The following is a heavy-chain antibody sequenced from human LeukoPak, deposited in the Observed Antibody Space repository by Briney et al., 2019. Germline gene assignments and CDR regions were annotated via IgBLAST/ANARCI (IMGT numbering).Heavy chain of an antibody. Sequence: GGSLRLSCAASGFTVSSNYMSWVRQAPGKGLEWVSVIYSGGSTYYADSVKGRFTISRDNSKNTLCLQMNSLRAEDTAVYYCAREGSSWPRDFQHWGQGTLVTVSS. CDR2: IYSGGST. V-gene: IGHV3-66*02. J-gene: IGHJ1*01. CDR1: GFTVSSNY. D-gene: IGHD6-13*01. CDR3: AREGSSWPRDFQH.